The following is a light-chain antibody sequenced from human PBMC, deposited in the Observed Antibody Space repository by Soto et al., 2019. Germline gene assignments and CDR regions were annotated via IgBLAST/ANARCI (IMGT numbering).Light chain of an antibody. Sequence: QSALTQPASVSGSPGQSITISCTGTSSDVGRYIFVSWYQQHPGKAPKLIIYEVTNRPSEVSNRFSGSKSGITASLTISGLQAEDEGDYFCASYTSSNSWEFGGGTKLTVL. J-gene: IGLJ3*02. CDR3: ASYTSSNSWE. V-gene: IGLV2-14*01. CDR2: EVT. CDR1: SSDVGRYIF.